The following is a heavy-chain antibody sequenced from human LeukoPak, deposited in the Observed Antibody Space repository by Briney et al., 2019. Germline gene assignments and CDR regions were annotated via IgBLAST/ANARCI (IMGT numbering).Heavy chain of an antibody. D-gene: IGHD6-13*01. Sequence: ASVKVSCKASGYTFTSYDINWVRQATGQGLEWMGWMNPNSGNTGYAQKFQGGVTMTRNTSISTAYMELSSLRSEDTAVYYCARGSIAAAGSDFWGQGTLVTVSS. CDR3: ARGSIAAAGSDF. CDR2: MNPNSGNT. CDR1: GYTFTSYD. J-gene: IGHJ4*02. V-gene: IGHV1-8*01.